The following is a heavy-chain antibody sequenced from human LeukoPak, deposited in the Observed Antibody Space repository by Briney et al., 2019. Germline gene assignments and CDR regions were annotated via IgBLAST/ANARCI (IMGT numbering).Heavy chain of an antibody. CDR2: IIPIFGTA. CDR3: ARVVSMTMIVVIPLYFDY. D-gene: IGHD3-22*01. V-gene: IGHV1-69*05. CDR1: GGTFSSYA. J-gene: IGHJ4*02. Sequence: ASVKVSCKASGGTFSSYAISWVRQAPGQGLEWMGRIIPIFGTANYAQKFQGRVTITTDESTSTAYMELTSVTAADTAVYYCARVVSMTMIVVIPLYFDYWGQGTLVTVPS.